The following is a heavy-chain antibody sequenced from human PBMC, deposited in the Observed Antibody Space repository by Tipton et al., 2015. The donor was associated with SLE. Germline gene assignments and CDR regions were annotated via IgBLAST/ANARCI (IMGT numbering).Heavy chain of an antibody. Sequence: ALRLSCPASSFTFSSYAMHWVRQAPGKGLEWVSSISWNSGSIVYADSVKCRFTISRDNAKNSLYLQMNSLRAEDTALYYCAKEVYGGNLYYYFDLWGRGTLVTVSS. CDR2: ISWNSGSI. D-gene: IGHD4-23*01. CDR1: SFTFSSYA. V-gene: IGHV3-9*01. J-gene: IGHJ2*01. CDR3: AKEVYGGNLYYYFDL.